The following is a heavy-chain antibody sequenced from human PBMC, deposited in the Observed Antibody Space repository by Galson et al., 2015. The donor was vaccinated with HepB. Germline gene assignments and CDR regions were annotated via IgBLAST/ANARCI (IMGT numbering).Heavy chain of an antibody. CDR1: GGTFSSYA. CDR2: IIPIFGTA. D-gene: IGHD3-22*01. V-gene: IGHV1-69*13. Sequence: SVKVSCKASGGTFSSYAISWVRQAPGQGLEWMGGIIPIFGTANYAQKFQGRVTITADESTSTAYMELSSLRSEDTAVYYCAREYPTYYYDSSGYYLDYWGQGTLVTVSS. J-gene: IGHJ4*02. CDR3: AREYPTYYYDSSGYYLDY.